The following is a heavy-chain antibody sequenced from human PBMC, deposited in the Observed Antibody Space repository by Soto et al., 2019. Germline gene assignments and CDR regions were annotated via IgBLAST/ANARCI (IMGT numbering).Heavy chain of an antibody. V-gene: IGHV3-30*03. D-gene: IGHD6-19*01. CDR1: GFTFSSYA. CDR2: ISYDGSNK. CDR3: AWGVVAGHFDY. J-gene: IGHJ4*02. Sequence: QVQLVESGGGVVQPGRSLRLSCAASGFTFSSYAMHWVRQAPGKGLEWVAVISYDGSNKYYADSVKGRFTISRDNSKNTLYLQMNSLRAEDTAVYYCAWGVVAGHFDYWGQGTLVTVSS.